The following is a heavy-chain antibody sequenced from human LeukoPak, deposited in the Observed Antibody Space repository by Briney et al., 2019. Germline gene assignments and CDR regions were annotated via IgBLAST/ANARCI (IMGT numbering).Heavy chain of an antibody. V-gene: IGHV3-33*08. D-gene: IGHD6-13*01. CDR1: GFTFDDYA. J-gene: IGHJ5*02. CDR2: MWDDGTNE. Sequence: GRSLRLSCAASGFTFDDYAMHWVRQAPGKGLEWVAVMWDDGTNEYYVESVKGRFTISRDNGKRTLYLQMNSLRVEDTAVYYCARDQFPLAAAGTKGFDPWGQGTLVTVSS. CDR3: ARDQFPLAAAGTKGFDP.